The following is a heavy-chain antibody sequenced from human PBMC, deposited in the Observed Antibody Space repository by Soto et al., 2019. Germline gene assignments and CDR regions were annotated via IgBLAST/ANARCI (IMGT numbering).Heavy chain of an antibody. D-gene: IGHD3-10*01. Sequence: GGSLRLSCAASGFTFSSYGMHWVRQAPGKGLEWVAVIWYDGSNKYYADSVKGRFTISRDNSKNTLYLQMNSLRAEDTAVYYCARPYYYGSGSYLYYFDYWGQGTLVTVSS. V-gene: IGHV3-33*01. J-gene: IGHJ4*02. CDR1: GFTFSSYG. CDR2: IWYDGSNK. CDR3: ARPYYYGSGSYLYYFDY.